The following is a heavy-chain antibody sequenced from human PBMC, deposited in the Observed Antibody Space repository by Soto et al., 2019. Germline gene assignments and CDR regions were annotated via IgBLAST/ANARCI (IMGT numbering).Heavy chain of an antibody. CDR2: ISYDGSNK. CDR1: GFTFSSYA. D-gene: IGHD3-22*01. Sequence: SGGSLRLSCAASGFTFSSYAMHWVRQAPGKGLEWVAVISYDGSNKYYADSVKGRFTISRDNSKNTLYLQMNSLRAEDTAVYYCARDYDSSGYTPALFDYWGQGTLVTVSS. J-gene: IGHJ4*02. CDR3: ARDYDSSGYTPALFDY. V-gene: IGHV3-30-3*01.